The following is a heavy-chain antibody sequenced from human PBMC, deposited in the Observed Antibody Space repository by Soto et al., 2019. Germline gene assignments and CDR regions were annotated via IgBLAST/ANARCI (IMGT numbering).Heavy chain of an antibody. Sequence: EVQVVESGGGLVKPGGSLRLSCAASGFTFSEYSFLWVRQAPGNGLEWLSFIANGDNHIFYSDSVKGLFTISSDNAKNSVSLHSSSLRAADSAVYYCARENGQFTDACNRGAFDIWGQGTMVTVSS. V-gene: IGHV3-21*01. J-gene: IGHJ3*02. CDR1: GFTFSEYS. D-gene: IGHD2-2*01. CDR3: ARENGQFTDACNRGAFDI. CDR2: IANGDNHI.